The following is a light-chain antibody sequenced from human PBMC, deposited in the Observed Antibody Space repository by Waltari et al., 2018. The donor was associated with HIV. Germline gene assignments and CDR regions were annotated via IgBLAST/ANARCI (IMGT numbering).Light chain of an antibody. V-gene: IGKV3-11*01. Sequence: EIALTQSPATLSVSPGERAVLSCRASQSVSGHLAWYQQKSGQGPRLLIYETSTRAAGTPGRFNGSGSGTDFVLTITDVEPGDVAVYYCQQRGTWPLVTFGGGTKVE. CDR2: ETS. CDR1: QSVSGH. J-gene: IGKJ4*01. CDR3: QQRGTWPLVT.